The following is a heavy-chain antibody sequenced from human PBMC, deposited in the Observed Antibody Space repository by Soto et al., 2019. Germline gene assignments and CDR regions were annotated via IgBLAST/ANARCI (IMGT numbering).Heavy chain of an antibody. Sequence: SVKVSCKASGGTFSSYAISWVRQAPGQGLEWMGGIIPIFGTANYAQKFQGRVTITADESTSTAYMELSSLRSEDTAVHYCAAGAGYSSSWYSVYWGQGTLVTVSS. CDR2: IIPIFGTA. J-gene: IGHJ4*02. CDR1: GGTFSSYA. CDR3: AAGAGYSSSWYSVY. V-gene: IGHV1-69*13. D-gene: IGHD6-13*01.